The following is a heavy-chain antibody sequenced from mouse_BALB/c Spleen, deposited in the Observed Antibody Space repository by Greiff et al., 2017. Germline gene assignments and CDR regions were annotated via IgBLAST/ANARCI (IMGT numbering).Heavy chain of an antibody. Sequence: KVEESGGGLVQPGGSLKLSCAASGFTFSSYGMSWVRQTPDKRLELVATINSNGGSTYYPDSVKGRFTISRDNAKNTLYLQMSSLKSEDTAMYYCARDTDYDGAYWGQGTLVTVSA. CDR1: GFTFSSYG. D-gene: IGHD2-4*01. J-gene: IGHJ3*01. V-gene: IGHV5-6-3*01. CDR3: ARDTDYDGAY. CDR2: INSNGGST.